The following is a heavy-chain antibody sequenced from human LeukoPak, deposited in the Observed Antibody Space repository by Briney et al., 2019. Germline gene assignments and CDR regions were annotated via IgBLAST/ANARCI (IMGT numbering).Heavy chain of an antibody. D-gene: IGHD2-2*01. Sequence: SETLSLTCTVSGGSISSYFWSWIRQPPGKGLEWIGYVYYSGSTNYNPSLKNRVTISVDTSKKQFSLKLSSATAADTAVYYCARQESLPRGVGFGSSAYLDVFGIWGQGTMVTVSS. V-gene: IGHV4-59*01. J-gene: IGHJ3*02. CDR2: VYYSGST. CDR1: GGSISSYF. CDR3: ARQESLPRGVGFGSSAYLDVFGI.